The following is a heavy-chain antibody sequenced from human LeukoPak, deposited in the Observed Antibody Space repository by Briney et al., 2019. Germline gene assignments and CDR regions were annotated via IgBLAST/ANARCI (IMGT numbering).Heavy chain of an antibody. CDR1: RFTFSDYY. V-gene: IGHV3-11*04. CDR3: AKDSWSTIFGVVIMDLDY. CDR2: NSSSGSTI. D-gene: IGHD3-3*01. J-gene: IGHJ4*02. Sequence: KPGGSLRLSCAASRFTFSDYYMSWIRQAPGKGLEWVSYNSSSGSTIYYADSVKGRFTISRDNSKNTLYLQMNSLRAEDTAVYYCAKDSWSTIFGVVIMDLDYWGQGTLVTVSS.